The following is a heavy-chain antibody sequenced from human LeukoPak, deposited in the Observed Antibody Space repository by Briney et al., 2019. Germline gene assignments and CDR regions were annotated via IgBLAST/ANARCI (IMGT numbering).Heavy chain of an antibody. J-gene: IGHJ4*02. D-gene: IGHD6-13*01. CDR3: ARTLGSSFEY. CDR2: MYDSGRY. V-gene: IGHV4-59*12. CDR1: GGSISGYY. Sequence: KPSETLSLTCPVSGGSISGYYWSWIRQPPGKGLEWVGYMYDSGRYDYNPSLKSRVTISVDTSKNQFSLRLRSVTAADTAMYYCARTLGSSFEYWGQGTLVTVSS.